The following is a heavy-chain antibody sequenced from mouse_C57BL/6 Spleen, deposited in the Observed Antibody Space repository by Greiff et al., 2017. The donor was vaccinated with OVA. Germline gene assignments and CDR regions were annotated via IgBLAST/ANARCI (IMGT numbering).Heavy chain of an antibody. CDR3: ARDYYGSSPDY. CDR2: INPGSGGT. Sequence: VQLKQSGAELVRPGTSVKVSCKASGYAFTNYLIEWVKQRPGQGLEWIGVINPGSGGTNYNEKFKGKATLTADKSSSTAYMQLSSLTSEDSAVYFCARDYYGSSPDYWGQGTTLTVSS. CDR1: GYAFTNYL. J-gene: IGHJ2*01. V-gene: IGHV1-54*01. D-gene: IGHD1-1*01.